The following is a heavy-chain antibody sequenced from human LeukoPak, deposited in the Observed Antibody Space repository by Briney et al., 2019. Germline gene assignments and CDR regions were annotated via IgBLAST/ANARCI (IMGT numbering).Heavy chain of an antibody. CDR3: ARGYSSFPDY. J-gene: IGHJ4*02. Sequence: SETLSLTCAVYGGSFSGYYWSWIRQPPGKGLEWIGEINHSGSTNYNPSLKSRVTISVDTSKNQFSLKLSSVTAAGTAVYYCARGYSSFPDYWGQGTLVTVSS. CDR1: GGSFSGYY. CDR2: INHSGST. V-gene: IGHV4-34*01. D-gene: IGHD6-19*01.